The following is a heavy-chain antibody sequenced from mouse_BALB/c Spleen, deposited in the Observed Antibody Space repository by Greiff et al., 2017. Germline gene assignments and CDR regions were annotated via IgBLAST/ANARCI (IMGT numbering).Heavy chain of an antibody. Sequence: EVMLVESGGGLVQPGGSLKLSCAASGFTFSSYGMSWVRQTPDKRLELVATINSNGGSTYYPDSVKGRFTISRDNAKNTLYLQMSSLKYEDTAMYYCARAYPGYYYAMDYWGQGTSVTVSS. CDR1: GFTFSSYG. D-gene: IGHD2-10*01. CDR3: ARAYPGYYYAMDY. V-gene: IGHV5-6-3*01. J-gene: IGHJ4*01. CDR2: INSNGGST.